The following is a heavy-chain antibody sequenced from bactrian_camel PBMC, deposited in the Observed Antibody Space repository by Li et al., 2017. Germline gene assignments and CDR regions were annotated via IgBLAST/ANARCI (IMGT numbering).Heavy chain of an antibody. CDR2: ITDDGSTT. V-gene: IGHV3-2*01. J-gene: IGHJ4*01. D-gene: IGHD1*01. Sequence: HVQLVESGGGLAQPGGSLSVSCTASGFTFSDHYMSWVRQAPGKGLEWVITITDDGSTTYYADAVKGRFTISRDNAKNTVYLQMNSLKSEDTARYFCTLFDYWGRGPRSPSP. CDR1: GFTFSDHY.